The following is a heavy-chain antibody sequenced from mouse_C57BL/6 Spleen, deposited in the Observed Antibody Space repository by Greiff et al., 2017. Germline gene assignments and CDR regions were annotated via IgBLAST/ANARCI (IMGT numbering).Heavy chain of an antibody. CDR1: GYTFTSYW. V-gene: IGHV1-52*01. Sequence: QVQLKESGPELVKPGASVKISCKASGYTFTSYWMHWVKQRPIQGLEWIGNIDPSDSETHYNQKFKDKATLTVDKSSSTAYMQLSSLTSEDSAVYYCASSNWDNYYAMDYWGQGTSVTVSS. D-gene: IGHD4-1*02. CDR2: IDPSDSET. CDR3: ASSNWDNYYAMDY. J-gene: IGHJ4*01.